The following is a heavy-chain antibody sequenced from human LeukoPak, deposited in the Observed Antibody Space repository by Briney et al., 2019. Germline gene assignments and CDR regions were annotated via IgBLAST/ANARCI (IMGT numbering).Heavy chain of an antibody. CDR1: GYTFTSYY. J-gene: IGHJ3*02. CDR3: ARDVGAFDI. Sequence: ASVKVSCKASGYTFTSYYMHWVRQAPGQGLEWMGIINPSGGSTSYAQKFQGRVTMTTDTSTSTAYMELRSLRSDDTAVYYCARDVGAFDIWGQGTVVTVSS. V-gene: IGHV1-46*01. CDR2: INPSGGST.